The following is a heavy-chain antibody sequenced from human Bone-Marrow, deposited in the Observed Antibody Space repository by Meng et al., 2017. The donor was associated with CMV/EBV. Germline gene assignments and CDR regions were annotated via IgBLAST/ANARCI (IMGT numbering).Heavy chain of an antibody. CDR1: GFNFDEYA. J-gene: IGHJ4*02. CDR3: TRSYTTSRDYYFDY. CDR2: IRSRAYGGTP. D-gene: IGHD3-16*02. V-gene: IGHV3-49*04. Sequence: SLRLSCAAAGFNFDEYAMNWVRQAPGKGLERMGFIRSRAYGGTPEYAASVKGRFTISRDDSKSIAYLQINSLKTEGTAMFYCTRSYTTSRDYYFDYWGQGTLVTVSS.